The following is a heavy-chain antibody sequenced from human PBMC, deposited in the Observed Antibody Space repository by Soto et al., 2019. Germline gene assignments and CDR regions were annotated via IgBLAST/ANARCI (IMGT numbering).Heavy chain of an antibody. V-gene: IGHV3-23*01. J-gene: IGHJ5*02. Sequence: GGSLRLSCAASGFTFSSYAMSWVRQAPGKGLEWVSAISGSGGSTYYADSVKGRFTISRDNSKNTLYLQMNSLRAEDTAVYYCAKDPPSGSYGFNWFDPWGQGTLVTVSS. CDR2: ISGSGGST. CDR3: AKDPPSGSYGFNWFDP. D-gene: IGHD3-10*01. CDR1: GFTFSSYA.